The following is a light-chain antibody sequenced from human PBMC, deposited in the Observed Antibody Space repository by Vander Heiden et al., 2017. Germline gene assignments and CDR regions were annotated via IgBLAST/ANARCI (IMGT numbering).Light chain of an antibody. CDR3: MQRKNWPYT. CDR1: QSLVDSDGNTY. J-gene: IGKJ2*01. Sequence: DVVMTQSPVSLPVTLGQAASISCRSGQSLVDSDGNTYLSWFQQRPGQSPRRLIYKVSDRDFGVPERFRGRGSGNDFTLKISRVEGEDVGVYYCMQRKNWPYTFGQGTKLEIK. CDR2: KVS. V-gene: IGKV2-30*01.